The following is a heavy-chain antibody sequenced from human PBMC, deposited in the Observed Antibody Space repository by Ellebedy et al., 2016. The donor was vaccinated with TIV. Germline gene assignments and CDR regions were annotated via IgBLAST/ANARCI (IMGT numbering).Heavy chain of an antibody. V-gene: IGHV4-39*07. CDR1: GGSISSSSYY. Sequence: GSLRLXXTVSGGSISSSSYYWGWIRQPPGKGLEWIGSIYYSGSTYYNPSLKSRVTISVDTSKNQFSLKLSSVTAADTAVYYCARDSSLRGPIVRRAFDIWGQGTMVTVSS. CDR3: ARDSSLRGPIVRRAFDI. D-gene: IGHD2/OR15-2a*01. J-gene: IGHJ3*02. CDR2: IYYSGST.